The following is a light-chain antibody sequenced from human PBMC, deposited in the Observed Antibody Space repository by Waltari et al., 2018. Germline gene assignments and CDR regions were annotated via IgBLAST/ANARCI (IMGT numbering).Light chain of an antibody. Sequence: DIQMTQSPSSLSASVGDRVTITCRASQTIPRYLNWYQQKPGKAPKLLIYGISSLQSGVPSRFSGSGSGTDFTLTISSLQPEDFATYYCQQSYSTPPWTFGQGTKVEIK. CDR2: GIS. CDR3: QQSYSTPPWT. J-gene: IGKJ1*01. V-gene: IGKV1-39*01. CDR1: QTIPRY.